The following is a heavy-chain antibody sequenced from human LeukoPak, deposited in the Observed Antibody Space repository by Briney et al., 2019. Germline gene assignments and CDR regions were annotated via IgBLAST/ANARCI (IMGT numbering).Heavy chain of an antibody. CDR1: GGTFSSYA. V-gene: IGHV1-69*13. Sequence: ASVKVSCKASGGTFSSYAISWVRQAPGQGLEWMGGIIPIFGTANYAQKFQGRVTITADESTSTAYMELSSLKSEDTAVYYCATDYHPSLYSANAFDVWGQGTMVTVSS. D-gene: IGHD2-2*02. CDR2: IIPIFGTA. CDR3: ATDYHPSLYSANAFDV. J-gene: IGHJ3*01.